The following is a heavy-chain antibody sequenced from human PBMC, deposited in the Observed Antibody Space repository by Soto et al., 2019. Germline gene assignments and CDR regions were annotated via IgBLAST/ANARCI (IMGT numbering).Heavy chain of an antibody. V-gene: IGHV5-51*01. CDR2: IYPGDSDT. CDR1: GYSFTSYW. CDR3: ASCYSGPLNGMDV. D-gene: IGHD2-15*01. Sequence: LGESLKISCKGSGYSFTSYWIGWVRQMPGKDLEWMGIIYPGDSDTRYSPSFQGQVTISADKSISTAYLQWSSLKASDTAMYYCASCYSGPLNGMDVWGQGTTVTVSS. J-gene: IGHJ6*02.